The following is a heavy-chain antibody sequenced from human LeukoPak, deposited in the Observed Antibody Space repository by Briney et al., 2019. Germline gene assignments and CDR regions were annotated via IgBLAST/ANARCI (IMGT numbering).Heavy chain of an antibody. V-gene: IGHV3-20*04. CDR1: GFTFSSYA. D-gene: IGHD3-16*01. J-gene: IGHJ4*02. Sequence: GGSLRLSCAASGFTFSSYAMSWVRQAPGKGLEWVSGINWNGGSTGYADSVKGRFTVSRDNAKNSLYLQMNSLRAEDTALYYCARSYYDYVWGSYRYFDYWGQGTLVTVSS. CDR2: INWNGGST. CDR3: ARSYYDYVWGSYRYFDY.